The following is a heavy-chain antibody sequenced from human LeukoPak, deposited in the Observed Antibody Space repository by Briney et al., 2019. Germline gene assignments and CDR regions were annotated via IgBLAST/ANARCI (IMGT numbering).Heavy chain of an antibody. D-gene: IGHD2-2*01. CDR2: IQYDGSNK. J-gene: IGHJ4*02. Sequence: QPGGSLSLSCAASGFTFSSYGMLWVRQAPGKGLAWVAFIQYDGSNKYYAVSVKGRFPISRDNSKNTLYLQMNSLRAEDTAVYYCAKSWYQVLLYYFDYWGQGTLVTVSS. V-gene: IGHV3-30*02. CDR1: GFTFSSYG. CDR3: AKSWYQVLLYYFDY.